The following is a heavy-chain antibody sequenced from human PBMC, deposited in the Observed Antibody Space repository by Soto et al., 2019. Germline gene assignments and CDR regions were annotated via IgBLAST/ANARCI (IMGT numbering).Heavy chain of an antibody. D-gene: IGHD6-13*01. CDR1: GCSISSGGYS. CDR3: ARGGIAAGFDY. Sequence: PSETLSLTCAVSGCSISSGGYSLSWIRQPPGKGLEWIGYIYHSGSTYYNPSLKSRATISVDRSKNQFSLKLSSVTAADTAVYYCARGGIAAGFDYWGQGTLVTVSS. CDR2: IYHSGST. J-gene: IGHJ4*02. V-gene: IGHV4-30-2*01.